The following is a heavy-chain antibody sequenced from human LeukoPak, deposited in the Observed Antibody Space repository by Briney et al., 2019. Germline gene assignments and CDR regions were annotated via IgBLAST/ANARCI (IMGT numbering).Heavy chain of an antibody. CDR1: GFTFSSYA. V-gene: IGHV3-23*01. D-gene: IGHD3-16*01. CDR2: ISGSGGST. Sequence: PGGSLRLSCAASGFTFSSYAMSWVRQAPGKGLEWVSAISGSGGSTYYADSVKGRFTISRDKSKNTLYLQMNSLRAEDTAVYYCAKDGATFYYYYMDVWGKGTTVTISS. J-gene: IGHJ6*03. CDR3: AKDGATFYYYYMDV.